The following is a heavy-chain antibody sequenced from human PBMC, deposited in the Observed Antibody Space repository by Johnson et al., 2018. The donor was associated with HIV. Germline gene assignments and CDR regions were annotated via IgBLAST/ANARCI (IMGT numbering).Heavy chain of an antibody. V-gene: IGHV3-30-3*01. CDR2: ISYDGSNR. Sequence: QVQLVESGGGVVQPGRSLRLSCAASGFTFSSYAMHWVRQAPGKGLEWVAVISYDGSNRFYADSVKGRFTISRDNSKNTLYLQMNGLRADDTAVYYCARDPDYDDSSGSEAFDIWGQGTMVTVSS. CDR1: GFTFSSYA. J-gene: IGHJ3*02. CDR3: ARDPDYDDSSGSEAFDI. D-gene: IGHD3-22*01.